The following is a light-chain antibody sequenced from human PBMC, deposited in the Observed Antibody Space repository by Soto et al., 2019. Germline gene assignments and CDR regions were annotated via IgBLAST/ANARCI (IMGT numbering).Light chain of an antibody. CDR1: GSDVGAYKY. Sequence: QSVLTQPPAAPGSPGQSLTISCAGTGSDVGAYKYVSWYQQHPGKAPKLIIYEVDKRPSGVPYRFSGSKSGNTTSLTVSGLQAEDEAVYYCSSDGSSNIPLYVFGTGTKGTLL. J-gene: IGLJ1*01. CDR2: EVD. V-gene: IGLV2-8*01. CDR3: SSDGSSNIPLYV.